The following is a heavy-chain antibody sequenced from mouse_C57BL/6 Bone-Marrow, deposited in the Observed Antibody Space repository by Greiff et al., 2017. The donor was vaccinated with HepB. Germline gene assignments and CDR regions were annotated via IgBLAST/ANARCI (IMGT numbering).Heavy chain of an antibody. CDR3: ARLYSGSSYRYLDV. CDR1: GYAFSSSW. CDR2: IYPGDGDT. J-gene: IGHJ1*03. Sequence: QVQLQQSGPELVKPGASVKISCKASGYAFSSSWLNWVKQRPGKGLEWIGRIYPGDGDTNYNGKFKGKATLTADKSSSPAYMQLCSLTSEDSAVYFCARLYSGSSYRYLDVWGTGTAFTVSS. D-gene: IGHD1-1*01. V-gene: IGHV1-82*01.